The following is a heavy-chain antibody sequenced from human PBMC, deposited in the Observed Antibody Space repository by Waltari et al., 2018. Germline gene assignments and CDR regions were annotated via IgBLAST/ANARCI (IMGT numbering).Heavy chain of an antibody. J-gene: IGHJ4*02. CDR3: AKSRYYDTPSSY. Sequence: EVQLLESGGGLVQPGGSLRLSCAASGFTFSSYAMSWVRQAPGKGLEWVSALSGSGGSTYYADSLKGRFTISRDNSKNTLYLQMNSLRAEDTAVYYCAKSRYYDTPSSYWGQGTLVTVSS. V-gene: IGHV3-23*01. D-gene: IGHD3-22*01. CDR1: GFTFSSYA. CDR2: LSGSGGST.